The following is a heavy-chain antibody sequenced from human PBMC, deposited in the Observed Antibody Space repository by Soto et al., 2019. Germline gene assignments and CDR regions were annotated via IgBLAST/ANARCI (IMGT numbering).Heavy chain of an antibody. CDR3: AKDLNYYDSSGYPSLDY. CDR2: ISYDGSNK. D-gene: IGHD3-22*01. CDR1: GFTFSSYG. J-gene: IGHJ4*02. V-gene: IGHV3-30*18. Sequence: PGGSLRLSCAASGFTFSSYGMHWVRQAPGKGLEWVAVISYDGSNKYYADSVKGRFTISRDNSKNTLYLQMNSLRAEDTAVYYCAKDLNYYDSSGYPSLDYWGQGT.